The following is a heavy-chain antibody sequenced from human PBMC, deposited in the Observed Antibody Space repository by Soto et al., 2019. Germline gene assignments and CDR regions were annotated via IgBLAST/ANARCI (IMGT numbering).Heavy chain of an antibody. Sequence: EVQLLESGGGLVQPGGSLRLSCAASGFTLSSYAMTWVRQAPGKGLEWVSVMSDSDNATYYADSVKGRLTISRYNSNNTLYRQLNSLRAEATAVYYCAKAFSSSDWCASDSWGQRTLVTVSA. V-gene: IGHV3-23*01. CDR1: GFTLSSYA. J-gene: IGHJ4*02. CDR2: MSDSDNAT. D-gene: IGHD6-19*01. CDR3: AKAFSSSDWCASDS.